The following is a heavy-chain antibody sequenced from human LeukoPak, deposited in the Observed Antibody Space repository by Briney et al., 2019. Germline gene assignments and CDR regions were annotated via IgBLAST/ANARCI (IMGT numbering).Heavy chain of an antibody. D-gene: IGHD3-22*01. CDR3: AKDFTVGYYYDSSGLNFDY. J-gene: IGHJ4*02. CDR1: GFTFSSCW. V-gene: IGHV3-33*06. CDR2: IWYDGSNK. Sequence: GGSLRLSCAASGFTFSSCWMNWVRQAPGKGLEWVAVIWYDGSNKYYADSVKGRFTISRDNSKNTLYLQMNSLRAEDTAVYYCAKDFTVGYYYDSSGLNFDYWGRGTLVTVSS.